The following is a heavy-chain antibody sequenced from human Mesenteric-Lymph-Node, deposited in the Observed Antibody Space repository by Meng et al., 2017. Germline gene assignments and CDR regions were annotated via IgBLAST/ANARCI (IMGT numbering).Heavy chain of an antibody. CDR2: IWYDGSNK. Sequence: GGSLRLSCAASGFTFSSYAMSWVRQAPGKGLEWVAVIWYDGSNKYYADSVKGRFTISRDNSKNTLYLQMNSLRAEDTAVYYCATRGITMIVVVRELAGPIWGQGTMVTVSS. CDR1: GFTFSSYA. CDR3: ATRGITMIVVVRELAGPI. V-gene: IGHV3-33*08. D-gene: IGHD3-22*01. J-gene: IGHJ3*02.